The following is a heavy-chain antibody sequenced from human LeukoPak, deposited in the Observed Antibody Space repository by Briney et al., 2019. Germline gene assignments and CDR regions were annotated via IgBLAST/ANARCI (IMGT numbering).Heavy chain of an antibody. CDR1: GGSIISYY. Sequence: PSETLSLTCTVSGGSIISYYWTWIRQPPGKGLEWIGYIYYSGSTNYNPSLKSRVTISVDTSKNQFSLKLSSVTAADTAVYYCARHAATGTTSSLRFDPWGQGTLSPSPQ. V-gene: IGHV4-59*08. CDR2: IYYSGST. CDR3: ARHAATGTTSSLRFDP. J-gene: IGHJ5*02. D-gene: IGHD4-17*01.